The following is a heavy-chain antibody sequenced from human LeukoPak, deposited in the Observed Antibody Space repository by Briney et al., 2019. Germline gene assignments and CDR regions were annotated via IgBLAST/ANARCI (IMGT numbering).Heavy chain of an antibody. D-gene: IGHD4-17*01. CDR3: ASRPDYGPYYYYMDV. J-gene: IGHJ6*03. CDR2: IYYSGST. V-gene: IGHV4-59*12. CDR1: GGSISSYY. Sequence: SETLSLTCTVSGGSISSYYWSWIRQPPGKGLEWIGYIYYSGSTNYNPSLKSRVTISVDTSKNQFSLKLSSVTAADTAVYYCASRPDYGPYYYYMDVWDKGTTVTISS.